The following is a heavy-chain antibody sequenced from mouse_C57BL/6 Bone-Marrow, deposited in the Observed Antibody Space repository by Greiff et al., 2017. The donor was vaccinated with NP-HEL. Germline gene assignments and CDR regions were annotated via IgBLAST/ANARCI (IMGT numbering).Heavy chain of an antibody. CDR3: AREGIITTVVKELYFDY. CDR2: IYPRSGNT. Sequence: QVQLQQSGAELARPGASVKLSCKASGYTFTSYGISWVKQRTGQGLEWIGEIYPRSGNTYYNEKFKGKATLTADKSSSTAYMELRSLTSEDSAVYFCAREGIITTVVKELYFDYWGQGTTLTVSS. D-gene: IGHD1-1*01. J-gene: IGHJ2*01. V-gene: IGHV1-81*01. CDR1: GYTFTSYG.